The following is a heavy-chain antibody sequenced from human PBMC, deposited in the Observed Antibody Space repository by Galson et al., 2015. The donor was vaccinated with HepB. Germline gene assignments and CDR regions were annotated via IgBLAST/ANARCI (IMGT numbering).Heavy chain of an antibody. J-gene: IGHJ2*01. V-gene: IGHV1-2*02. CDR3: ASARSGRPPARMAF. Sequence: SVKVSCKASGYTFTDYSVNWVRQAPGQGLEWMGWINPNNGGTNYAQNFQGTVTMTRDKSISTAYMDLSRLTSDDTAVYYCASARSGRPPARMAFWGLGTLVAVSS. D-gene: IGHD5-12*01. CDR1: GYTFTDYS. CDR2: INPNNGGT.